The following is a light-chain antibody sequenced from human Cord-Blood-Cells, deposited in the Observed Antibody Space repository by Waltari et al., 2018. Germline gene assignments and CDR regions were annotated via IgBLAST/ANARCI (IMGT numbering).Light chain of an antibody. J-gene: IGKJ3*01. V-gene: IGKV1-39*01. CDR1: QSISSY. CDR2: AAS. Sequence: DIQMSQSPSSLSASVGDRVTITCRANQSISSYLNWYQQKPGKAPKLLIYAASSLQSEVPSRFSGSGSGTDFTLTISSLQPEDFATYYCQQSYSTLSTFGPGTKVDIK. CDR3: QQSYSTLST.